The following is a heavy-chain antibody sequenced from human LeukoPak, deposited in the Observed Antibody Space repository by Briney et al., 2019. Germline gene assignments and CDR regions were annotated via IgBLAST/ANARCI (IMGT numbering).Heavy chain of an antibody. Sequence: SETLSLTCTVSGGSISSSSYYWGWIRQPPGKGLEWIGSIYYSGSTYYNPSLKSRVTISADTSKNQFSLQLNSVTPEDTAVYYCARGPSYFQHWGQGTLVTVSS. J-gene: IGHJ1*01. CDR1: GGSISSSSYY. V-gene: IGHV4-39*01. CDR2: IYYSGST. CDR3: ARGPSYFQH.